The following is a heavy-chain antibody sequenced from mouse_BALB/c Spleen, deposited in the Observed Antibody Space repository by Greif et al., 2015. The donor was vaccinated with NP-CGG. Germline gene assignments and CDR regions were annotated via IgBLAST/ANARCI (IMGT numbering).Heavy chain of an antibody. V-gene: IGHV14-3*02. D-gene: IGHD2-2*01. CDR2: IDPAIYNT. CDR1: GFNIKDTY. CDR3: ASYVYGYYFDY. Sequence: EVHLVESGAELVKPGASVKLSCTASGFNIKDTYLHWVKQRPEQGLEWIGRIDPAIYNTKYDRRFQGKATITADTSSNTAYLQLSSLTSEDSAVYYCASYVYGYYFDYWGRGTTLTVSS. J-gene: IGHJ2*01.